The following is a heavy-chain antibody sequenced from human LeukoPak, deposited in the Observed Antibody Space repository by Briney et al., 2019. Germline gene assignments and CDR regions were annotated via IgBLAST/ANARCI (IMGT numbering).Heavy chain of an antibody. V-gene: IGHV4-59*08. CDR1: GGSISSYY. CDR3: ARGALTGYSYGYRAFDI. D-gene: IGHD5-18*01. CDR2: LYYSGNT. Sequence: SETLSLTCTVSGGSISSYYWSWIRQPPGKGLEWIGYLYYSGNTNYNPALKSRVTISGDTSKNQFSLKLSSVTAADTAVYYCARGALTGYSYGYRAFDIWGQGTMVTVSS. J-gene: IGHJ3*02.